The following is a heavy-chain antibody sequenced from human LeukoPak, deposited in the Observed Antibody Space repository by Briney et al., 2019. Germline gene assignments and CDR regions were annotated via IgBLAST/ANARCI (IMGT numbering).Heavy chain of an antibody. CDR3: AKSDGNTGTTSCGLDY. D-gene: IGHD4-17*01. V-gene: IGHV3-23*01. CDR2: ISGSGGST. Sequence: PGGSLRLSCAVSGITVSRNYMSWVRQAPGKGLEWVSAISGSGGSTYYADSVKGRFTISRDNSKNTLYLQMNSLRAEDTAVYYCAKSDGNTGTTSCGLDYWGQRTLVTVSS. J-gene: IGHJ4*02. CDR1: GITVSRNY.